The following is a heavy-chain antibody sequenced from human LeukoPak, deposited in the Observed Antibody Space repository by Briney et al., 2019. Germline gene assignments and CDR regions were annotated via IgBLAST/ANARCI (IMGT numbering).Heavy chain of an antibody. Sequence: SETLSLTCTVSGGSISSSSYYWGWIRQPPGKGLEWIGSIYYSGSTYYNPSLKSRVTISVDTSKNQFSLKLTSVPAADTAVYYCAREANYYGSGSYFEGTFDHWGQGSLVIVSS. J-gene: IGHJ4*02. CDR1: GGSISSSSYY. CDR2: IYYSGST. CDR3: AREANYYGSGSYFEGTFDH. V-gene: IGHV4-39*07. D-gene: IGHD3-10*01.